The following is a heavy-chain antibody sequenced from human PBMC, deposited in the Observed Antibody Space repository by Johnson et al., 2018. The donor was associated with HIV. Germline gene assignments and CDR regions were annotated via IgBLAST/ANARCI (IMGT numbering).Heavy chain of an antibody. CDR2: IRYDGSNK. CDR3: AREYYYESPEAFDI. Sequence: VQLVESGGGVVQPGGYLRLSCAASGFTFSSYGMHWVRQAPGKGLEWVAFIRYDGSNKYYADSVKGRFTISRDNSKNTLYLQMNSLRAEETAVYYCAREYYYESPEAFDIWGQGTMVTVTS. J-gene: IGHJ3*02. D-gene: IGHD3-22*01. CDR1: GFTFSSYG. V-gene: IGHV3-30*02.